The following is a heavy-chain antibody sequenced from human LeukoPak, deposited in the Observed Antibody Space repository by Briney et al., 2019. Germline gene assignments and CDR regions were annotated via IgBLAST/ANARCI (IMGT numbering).Heavy chain of an antibody. CDR1: GGSISSYY. V-gene: IGHV4-59*01. J-gene: IGHJ5*02. CDR3: ARGYYGSGLNWFDP. D-gene: IGHD3-10*01. CDR2: IYYSGST. Sequence: PSETLCLTCTVSGGSISSYYWSWIRQPPGKGLEWIGYIYYSGSTNYNPSLKSRVTISVDTSKNQFSLKLSSVTAADTAVYYCARGYYGSGLNWFDPWGQGTLVTVSS.